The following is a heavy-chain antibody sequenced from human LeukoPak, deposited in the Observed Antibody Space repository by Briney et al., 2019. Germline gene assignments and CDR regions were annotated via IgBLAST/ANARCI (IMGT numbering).Heavy chain of an antibody. Sequence: GESLKISCKGSGYSFTSYWIGCVRQMPGKGLEWMGIIYPGDSDARYSPSFQGQVTISADKSISTAYLQWSSLKASDTAMYYCASADMGVYYYYGMDVWGQGTTVTVSS. D-gene: IGHD3-16*01. CDR2: IYPGDSDA. CDR3: ASADMGVYYYYGMDV. CDR1: GYSFTSYW. J-gene: IGHJ6*02. V-gene: IGHV5-51*01.